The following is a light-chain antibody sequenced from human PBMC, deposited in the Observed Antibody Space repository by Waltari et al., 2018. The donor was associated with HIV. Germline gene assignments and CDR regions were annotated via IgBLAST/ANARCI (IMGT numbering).Light chain of an antibody. V-gene: IGKV1-9*01. J-gene: IGKJ2*01. CDR1: EDINEF. Sequence: DIQLTQSPSFLSASIGDRVTSTCRASEDINEFLAWYQQKPGVTHKLLIYAASTLEDEVPSRFSGSVSGTDFTLTISSLQPEDFASYFCQQLNTYPPDTFGPGTKLEI. CDR2: AAS. CDR3: QQLNTYPPDT.